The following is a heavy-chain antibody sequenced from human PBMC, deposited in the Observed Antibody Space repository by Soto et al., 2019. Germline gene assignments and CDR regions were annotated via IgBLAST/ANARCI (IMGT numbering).Heavy chain of an antibody. D-gene: IGHD2-8*01. CDR3: AKAGGKVSTPFDP. V-gene: IGHV3-30*18. J-gene: IGHJ5*02. Sequence: GGSLRLSCTAFQSTFIYGMHWVRQAPGKGLEWVSFISHDGNMKFYADSVKGRFTVSKDNSGNTLHLDLNSLRIEDTAFYYCAKAGGKVSTPFDPWGQGTLVTVSS. CDR1: QSTFIYG. CDR2: ISHDGNMK.